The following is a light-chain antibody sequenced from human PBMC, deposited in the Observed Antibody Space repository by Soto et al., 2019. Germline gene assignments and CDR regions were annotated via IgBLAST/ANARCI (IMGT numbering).Light chain of an antibody. CDR1: QSISSW. CDR2: KAS. CDR3: QQYNSYPLT. V-gene: IGKV1-5*03. J-gene: IGKJ4*01. Sequence: DIQMTQSPSTLSASVGDRVTITCRASQSISSWLAWNQQKPGKAPKLLIYKASSLESGVPSRFSGSGSGTEFTLTISSLQPDDFATYYCQQYNSYPLTFGGGTKVDIK.